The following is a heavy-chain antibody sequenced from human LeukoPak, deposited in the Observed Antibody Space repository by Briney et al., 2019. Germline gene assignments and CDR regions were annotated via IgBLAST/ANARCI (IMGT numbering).Heavy chain of an antibody. CDR2: INHSGST. J-gene: IGHJ5*02. Sequence: SETQSLTRAVYGGSFSGYYWSWIRQPPGKGLELIGEINHSGSTNYNPSLKSRVTISVDTSKNQFSLKLSSVTAPETAAHYCARGRVPTAYRSSWYSDWFDPWGQGTLVTVSS. CDR1: GGSFSGYY. CDR3: ARGRVPTAYRSSWYSDWFDP. V-gene: IGHV4-34*01. D-gene: IGHD6-13*01.